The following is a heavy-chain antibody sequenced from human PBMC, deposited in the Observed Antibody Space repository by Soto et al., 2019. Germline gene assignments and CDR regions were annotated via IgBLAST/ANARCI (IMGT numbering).Heavy chain of an antibody. Sequence: PGGSLRLSCAASGFTVSSNYMSWVRQAPGKGLEWVSVIYSGGSTYYADSVKGRFTISRDNSKNTLYLQMSSLRAEDTAVYYCARDGRGYSYGFPGMDVWGQGTTVTVSS. V-gene: IGHV3-53*01. CDR3: ARDGRGYSYGFPGMDV. J-gene: IGHJ6*02. CDR1: GFTVSSNY. D-gene: IGHD5-18*01. CDR2: IYSGGST.